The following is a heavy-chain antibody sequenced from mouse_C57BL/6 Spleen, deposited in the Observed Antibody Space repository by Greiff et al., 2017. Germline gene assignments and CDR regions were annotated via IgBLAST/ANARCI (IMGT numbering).Heavy chain of an antibody. V-gene: IGHV1-61*01. D-gene: IGHD2-4*01. CDR3: ARSDYDYNYAMDY. CDR2: IYPSDSET. J-gene: IGHJ4*01. CDR1: GYTFTSYW. Sequence: QVQLQQPGAELVRPGSSVKLSCKASGYTFTSYWMDWVKQRPGQGLEWIGNIYPSDSETHYNQKFKDKATLTVDKSSSTAYMQLSSLTSEDSAVYYCARSDYDYNYAMDYWGQGTSVTVSS.